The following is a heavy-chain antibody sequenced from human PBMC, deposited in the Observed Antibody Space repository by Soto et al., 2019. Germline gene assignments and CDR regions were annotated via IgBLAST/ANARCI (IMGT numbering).Heavy chain of an antibody. V-gene: IGHV3-30-3*01. D-gene: IGHD3-10*01. J-gene: IGHJ6*02. CDR3: ARDGYASGPKYTYYYYYGMDV. Sequence: QVQLVESGGGVVQPGRSLRLSCAASGFTFSSYAMHWVRQAPGKGLEWVAVISYDGSNKYYADSVKGRFTISRDNSKNTLYLQMNSLRAEDTAVYYCARDGYASGPKYTYYYYYGMDVWGQGTTVTVSS. CDR1: GFTFSSYA. CDR2: ISYDGSNK.